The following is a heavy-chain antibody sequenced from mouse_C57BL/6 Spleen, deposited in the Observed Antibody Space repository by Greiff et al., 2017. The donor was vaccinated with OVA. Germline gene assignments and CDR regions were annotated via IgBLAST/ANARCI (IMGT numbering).Heavy chain of an antibody. J-gene: IGHJ4*01. CDR3: ARGDGSSEGAMDY. CDR2: IYPRSGNP. Sequence: QVQLQQSGAELARPGASVKLSCKASGYTFTSYGISWVQQRTGQGLEWIGEIYPRSGNPSSNEKFKGKATLTADKSSSTAYMELRSLTSEDSAVYFCARGDGSSEGAMDYWGQGTSVTVSS. D-gene: IGHD1-1*01. V-gene: IGHV1-81*01. CDR1: GYTFTSYG.